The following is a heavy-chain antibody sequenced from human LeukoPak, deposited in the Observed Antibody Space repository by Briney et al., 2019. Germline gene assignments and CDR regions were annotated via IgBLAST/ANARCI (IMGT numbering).Heavy chain of an antibody. CDR2: IYYSGST. V-gene: IGHV4-59*08. J-gene: IGHJ4*02. CDR1: GGSISSYY. Sequence: PSETLSLTCTVSGGSISSYYWSWIRQPPGKGLEWIGYIYYSGSTNYNPSLKSRVTISVDTSKNQFSLKMDSVTAADTAVYYCARINFNPDYWGQGTLVSVSS. CDR3: ARINFNPDY. D-gene: IGHD1-14*01.